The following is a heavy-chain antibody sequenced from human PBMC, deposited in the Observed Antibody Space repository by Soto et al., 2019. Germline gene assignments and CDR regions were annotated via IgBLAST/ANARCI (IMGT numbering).Heavy chain of an antibody. V-gene: IGHV3-33*01. Sequence: QVQLVESGGGVVHPGRSLRLSCAASGFTFSSYGMHWVRQAPGKGLEWVAVIWYDGSNKYYADSVKGRFTISRDNSKNTLYLQMNSLRAEDTAVYYCARDEWLQFEGALDYWGQGTLVTVSS. CDR2: IWYDGSNK. J-gene: IGHJ4*02. CDR1: GFTFSSYG. CDR3: ARDEWLQFEGALDY. D-gene: IGHD5-12*01.